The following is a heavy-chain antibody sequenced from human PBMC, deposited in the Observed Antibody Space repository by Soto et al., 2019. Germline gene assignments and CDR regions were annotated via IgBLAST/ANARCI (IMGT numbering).Heavy chain of an antibody. J-gene: IGHJ4*02. Sequence: EVQLLESGGGLVQPGGSLRLSCVASGFTFSSYAMRWVRQAPGKGLEWVSAISGSGGSTYYADSVKGRFTISRDNSKNTLYLQMHSRRAGETAVCDGARRGSGSYCDYWGQGTLVTVSS. CDR1: GFTFSSYA. CDR2: ISGSGGST. D-gene: IGHD1-26*01. CDR3: ARRGSGSYCDY. V-gene: IGHV3-23*01.